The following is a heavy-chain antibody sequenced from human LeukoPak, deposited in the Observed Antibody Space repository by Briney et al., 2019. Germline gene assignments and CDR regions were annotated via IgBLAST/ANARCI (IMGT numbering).Heavy chain of an antibody. D-gene: IGHD3-10*01. Sequence: PGGTLRLSCAASGFTFSSYGMSWVRQAPGKGLEWVSAISGSGGSTYYADSVKGRFTISRDNPKNTLYLQMNSLRAEDTAVYYCAKERGLWFGELRSGTFDYWGQGTLVTVSS. CDR3: AKERGLWFGELRSGTFDY. V-gene: IGHV3-23*01. CDR1: GFTFSSYG. J-gene: IGHJ4*02. CDR2: ISGSGGST.